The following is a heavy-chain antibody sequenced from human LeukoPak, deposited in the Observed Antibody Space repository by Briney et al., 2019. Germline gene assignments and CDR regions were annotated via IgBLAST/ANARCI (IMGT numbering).Heavy chain of an antibody. J-gene: IGHJ4*02. D-gene: IGHD6-13*01. Sequence: SETLSLTCTVSGGSISSYYWSWIRQPPGKGLEWIGYIYYSGSTNYNPSLKSRVTISVDTSKNQFSLKLSSVTAADTAVYYCAREAKSYDITATGTSLYYFDYWGQGALVTVSS. CDR3: AREAKSYDITATGTSLYYFDY. CDR1: GGSISSYY. V-gene: IGHV4-59*01. CDR2: IYYSGST.